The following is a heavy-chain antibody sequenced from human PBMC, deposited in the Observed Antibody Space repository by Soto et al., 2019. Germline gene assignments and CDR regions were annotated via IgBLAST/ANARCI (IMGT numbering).Heavy chain of an antibody. Sequence: QVQLVESGGGVVQPGRSLRLSCAASGFTFSSYGMHWVRQAPGKGLEWVAVIWYDGSNKYYADSVKGRFTISRDNSKNTLYLQMNSLRAEDTAVYYCAREGWGDYQLPNANYYYYYGMDVWGQGTTVTVSS. CDR2: IWYDGSNK. CDR1: GFTFSSYG. D-gene: IGHD2-2*01. CDR3: AREGWGDYQLPNANYYYYYGMDV. V-gene: IGHV3-33*01. J-gene: IGHJ6*02.